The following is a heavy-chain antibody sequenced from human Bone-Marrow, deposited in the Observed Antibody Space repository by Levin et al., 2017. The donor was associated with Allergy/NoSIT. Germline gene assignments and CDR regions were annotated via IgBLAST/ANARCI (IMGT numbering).Heavy chain of an antibody. Sequence: SETLSLTCTVSGDSISSGDYYWSWIRQPPGKGLEWIGYTYYSGSTYYNPSLKSRLIISVDTSKNQFSLKLSSVTAADTAVYFCARFAPAFGGPIAVPLDAFDIWGQGTMVTVSS. CDR3: ARFAPAFGGPIAVPLDAFDI. CDR2: TYYSGST. D-gene: IGHD3-16*02. J-gene: IGHJ3*02. CDR1: GDSISSGDYY. V-gene: IGHV4-30-4*01.